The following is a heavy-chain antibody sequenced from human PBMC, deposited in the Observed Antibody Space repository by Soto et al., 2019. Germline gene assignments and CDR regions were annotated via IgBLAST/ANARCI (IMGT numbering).Heavy chain of an antibody. Sequence: QVQLQESGPGLVKPSETLSLTCTVSGGSISSYYWSWIRQPPGKGLEWIGYIYYSGSTNYNPSLKSRVTIPXXTXTXXFSLKLSSVPAADTAVYYCASAATYYYASSGYFQHWGQGTLVTVSS. CDR3: ASAATYYYASSGYFQH. V-gene: IGHV4-59*01. CDR2: IYYSGST. D-gene: IGHD3-22*01. J-gene: IGHJ1*01. CDR1: GGSISSYY.